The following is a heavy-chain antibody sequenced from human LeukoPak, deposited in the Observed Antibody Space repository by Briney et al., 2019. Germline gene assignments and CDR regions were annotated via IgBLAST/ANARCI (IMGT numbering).Heavy chain of an antibody. D-gene: IGHD2-2*01. CDR1: GFTFSSYA. CDR2: ISGSGGST. V-gene: IGHV3-23*01. CDR3: ATPGGVSIVVVPAAMYYFDY. J-gene: IGHJ4*02. Sequence: GGSLRLTCAASGFTFSSYAMSWVRQAPGKGLEWVSAISGSGGSTYYADSVKGRFTISRDNSKNTLYLQMNSLRAEDTAVYYCATPGGVSIVVVPAAMYYFDYWGQGTLVTVSS.